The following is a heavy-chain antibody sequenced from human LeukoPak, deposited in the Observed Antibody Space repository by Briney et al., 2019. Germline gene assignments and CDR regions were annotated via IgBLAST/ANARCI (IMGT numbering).Heavy chain of an antibody. CDR2: INPKSGDP. CDR3: ARDPGHDTSNYGGLDF. J-gene: IGHJ4*02. Sequence: ASVKVSCKTSGYRFTGYYMHWVRQAPGQGLEWMGGINPKSGDPIYVQKFQGRVTLTRDTSIDTVYLELSSLKSDDTAVYYCARDPGHDTSNYGGLDFWGQGTLVTVSS. CDR1: GYRFTGYY. V-gene: IGHV1-2*02. D-gene: IGHD4-11*01.